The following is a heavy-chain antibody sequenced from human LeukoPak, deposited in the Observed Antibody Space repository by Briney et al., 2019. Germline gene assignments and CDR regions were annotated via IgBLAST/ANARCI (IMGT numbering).Heavy chain of an antibody. V-gene: IGHV1-18*01. CDR2: ISAYNGNT. D-gene: IGHD3-16*01. Sequence: ASVKVSCKASGYTFTSLDINWVRQATGQGLEWMGWISAYNGNTNYAQKLQGRVTMTTDTSTSTAYMELRSLRSDDTAVYYCARETLGDYWGQGTLVTVSS. CDR3: ARETLGDY. J-gene: IGHJ4*02. CDR1: GYTFTSLD.